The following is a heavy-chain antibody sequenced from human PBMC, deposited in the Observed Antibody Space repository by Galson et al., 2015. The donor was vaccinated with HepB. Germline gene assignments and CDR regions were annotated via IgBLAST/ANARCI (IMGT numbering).Heavy chain of an antibody. Sequence: QSGAEVTKPGESLRISRLGSGYSFSSFWIGWVRQKPGKGLEWMGIIYPGDSDTKYSPSFEGQVTFSVDKSISTAFLQWSSLKASDTAMYYCAATAAPGTSRDAFDCWGQGTMVTVSS. CDR1: GYSFSSFW. D-gene: IGHD6-6*01. CDR3: AATAAPGTSRDAFDC. CDR2: IYPGDSDT. J-gene: IGHJ3*01. V-gene: IGHV5-51*01.